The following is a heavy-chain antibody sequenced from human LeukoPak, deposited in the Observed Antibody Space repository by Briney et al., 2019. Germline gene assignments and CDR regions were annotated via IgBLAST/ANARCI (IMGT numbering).Heavy chain of an antibody. CDR3: AKAGNRGYSYGLFDY. V-gene: IGHV3-23*01. J-gene: IGHJ4*02. CDR2: ISGSGGST. Sequence: PGGSLRLSCAASGFTFSSYAMSCVRQAPGKGLEWVSAISGSGGSTYYADSVKVRFTISRNNSKNTLYLQMNSLRAEDTAVYYCAKAGNRGYSYGLFDYWGQGTLVTVSS. CDR1: GFTFSSYA. D-gene: IGHD5-18*01.